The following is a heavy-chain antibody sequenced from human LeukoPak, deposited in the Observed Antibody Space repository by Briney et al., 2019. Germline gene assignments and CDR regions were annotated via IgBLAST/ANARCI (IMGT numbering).Heavy chain of an antibody. Sequence: ASVKVSCKASGGTFSSYAISWVRQAPGQGLEWMGRIIPILGIANYAQKFQGRVTITADKSTSTAYMELSSLRSEDTAVYYCARRRLDSGYDSLDYWGQGTLVTVSS. D-gene: IGHD5-12*01. CDR2: IIPILGIA. J-gene: IGHJ4*02. CDR3: ARRRLDSGYDSLDY. V-gene: IGHV1-69*04. CDR1: GGTFSSYA.